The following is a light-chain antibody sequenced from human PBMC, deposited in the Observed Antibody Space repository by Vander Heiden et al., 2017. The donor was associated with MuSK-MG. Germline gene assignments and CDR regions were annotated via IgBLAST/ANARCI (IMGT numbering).Light chain of an antibody. CDR3: QQYNNWPACS. CDR2: GAS. Sequence: EIVMTQSPATLSVSPGERATLSCRASQSVSSNLAWYQQKPGQTPRLLIYGASSRATGIPARFSGSGSGTEFTLTISSLQSEDFAVYYCQQYNNWPACSFAQGTKLEIK. J-gene: IGKJ2*04. V-gene: IGKV3-15*01. CDR1: QSVSSN.